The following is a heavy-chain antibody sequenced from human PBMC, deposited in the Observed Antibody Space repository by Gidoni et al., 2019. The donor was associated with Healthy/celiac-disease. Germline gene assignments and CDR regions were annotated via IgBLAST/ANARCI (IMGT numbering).Heavy chain of an antibody. Sequence: EVQLVESGGGLVQPGGSLRLSCAASGFTFSSYEMNWGRQAPGKGLEWVSYISSSGSTIYYADSVKGRFTISRDNAKNSLYLQMNSLRAEDTAVYYCARGCSGGSCYFASSYYYYGMDVWGQGTTVTVSS. CDR2: ISSSGSTI. CDR3: ARGCSGGSCYFASSYYYYGMDV. D-gene: IGHD2-15*01. J-gene: IGHJ6*02. V-gene: IGHV3-48*03. CDR1: GFTFSSYE.